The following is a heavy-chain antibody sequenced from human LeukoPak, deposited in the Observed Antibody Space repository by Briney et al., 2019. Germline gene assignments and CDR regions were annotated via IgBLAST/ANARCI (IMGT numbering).Heavy chain of an antibody. J-gene: IGHJ6*03. CDR3: ARVPYEIRLYYMDV. V-gene: IGHV4-39*07. D-gene: IGHD2-21*01. CDR2: IFYSGST. Sequence: PSETLSLTCTVSGGSILSGSHFWGWIRQPPGKGLEWIGFIFYSGSTYYNPSLTSRVTISVDTSGNQFSLKVTSVTAADAAVYYCARVPYEIRLYYMDVWGKGTTVTVSS. CDR1: GGSILSGSHF.